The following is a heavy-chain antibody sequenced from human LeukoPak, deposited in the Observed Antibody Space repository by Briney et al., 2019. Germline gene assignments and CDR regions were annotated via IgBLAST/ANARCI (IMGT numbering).Heavy chain of an antibody. D-gene: IGHD3-22*01. CDR2: IIPIFGTA. Sequence: GSSVKVSCKASGGTFSSYAISWVRQAPGQGLEWMGRIIPIFGTANYAQKFQGRVTITTDEYTSTAYMELSSLRSEDTAVYYCARASMIVVVNDAFDIWGQGTMVTVSS. J-gene: IGHJ3*02. CDR1: GGTFSSYA. V-gene: IGHV1-69*05. CDR3: ARASMIVVVNDAFDI.